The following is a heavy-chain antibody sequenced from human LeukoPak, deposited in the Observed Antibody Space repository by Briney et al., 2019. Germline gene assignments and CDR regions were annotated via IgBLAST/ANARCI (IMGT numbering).Heavy chain of an antibody. J-gene: IGHJ4*02. Sequence: ASVKVSCKASGYTFTGYYIHWMRQAPGQELEWMGWINANRGGSNYAQQFQGRLAMTRDTSIGTVYMELSRLRSDDTAIYYCARDFNYYGSGNYYTPLYFDYWGQGTLVTVSS. CDR1: GYTFTGYY. V-gene: IGHV1-2*02. CDR2: INANRGGS. D-gene: IGHD3-10*01. CDR3: ARDFNYYGSGNYYTPLYFDY.